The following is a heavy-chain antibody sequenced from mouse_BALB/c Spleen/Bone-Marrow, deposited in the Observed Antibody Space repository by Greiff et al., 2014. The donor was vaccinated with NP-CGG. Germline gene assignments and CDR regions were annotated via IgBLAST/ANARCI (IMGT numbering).Heavy chain of an antibody. D-gene: IGHD1-1*01. V-gene: IGHV14-3*02. CDR1: GFNIKDTY. CDR3: TKPSFYYGSSYWYFDV. CDR2: IDPANGDT. Sequence: VQLQQSGAELAKPVASVKLSCTASGFNIKDTYMHWVKQRPEQGLEWIGRIDPANGDTKYDPKFQGKATITADTSSNTAYLQLSSLTSEDTAVYYCTKPSFYYGSSYWYFDVWGAGTTVTVSS. J-gene: IGHJ1*01.